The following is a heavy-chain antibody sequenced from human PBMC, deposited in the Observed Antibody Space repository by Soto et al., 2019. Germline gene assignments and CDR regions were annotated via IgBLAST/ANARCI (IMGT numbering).Heavy chain of an antibody. CDR3: ARRGFDDYAYYYYGMDV. Sequence: GESLKISCKGSGYSFTSYWISWVRQMPGKGLEWMGRIDPSDSYTNYSPSFQGHVTISADKSISTAYLQWSSLKASDTAMYYCARRGFDDYAYYYYGMDVWGQGTTVTVSS. CDR1: GYSFTSYW. V-gene: IGHV5-10-1*01. CDR2: IDPSDSYT. J-gene: IGHJ6*02. D-gene: IGHD2-2*01.